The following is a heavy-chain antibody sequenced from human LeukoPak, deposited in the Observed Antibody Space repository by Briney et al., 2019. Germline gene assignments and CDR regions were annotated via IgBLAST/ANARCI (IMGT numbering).Heavy chain of an antibody. CDR2: ISSSSSYI. Sequence: GGSLRLSCAASGFTFSSYSMNWVRQAPGKGLEWVSSISSSSSYIYYADSVKGRFTISRDNAKNTLYLQMNSLRAEDTAVYYCARSGGLQKFDYWGQGTLVTVSS. J-gene: IGHJ4*02. CDR1: GFTFSSYS. CDR3: ARSGGLQKFDY. D-gene: IGHD4-11*01. V-gene: IGHV3-21*01.